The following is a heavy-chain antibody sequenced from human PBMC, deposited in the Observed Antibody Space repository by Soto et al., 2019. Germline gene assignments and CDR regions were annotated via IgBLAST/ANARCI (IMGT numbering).Heavy chain of an antibody. J-gene: IGHJ6*02. CDR3: DRIRGFPCYYGMDV. CDR1: GGSISSGGYS. D-gene: IGHD5-12*01. Sequence: QLQLQESGSGLVKPSQTLSLTCAVSGGSISSGGYSWSWIRQPPGKGLEWIGYIYHSGSTYYNPSLESRVTISVDRSKNQFSLEVNSVTAADTAVYYCDRIRGFPCYYGMDVWGQGTTVTVSS. CDR2: IYHSGST. V-gene: IGHV4-30-2*01.